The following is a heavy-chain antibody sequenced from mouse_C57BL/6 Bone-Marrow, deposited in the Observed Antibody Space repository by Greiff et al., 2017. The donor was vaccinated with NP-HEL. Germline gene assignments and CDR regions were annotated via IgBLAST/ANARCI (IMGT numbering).Heavy chain of an antibody. CDR1: GFNIKNTY. J-gene: IGHJ4*01. CDR2: IDPANGNT. V-gene: IGHV14-3*01. CDR3: ARGRITTVVAPGAMDY. D-gene: IGHD1-1*01. Sequence: VTLKESVAELVRPGASVKLSCTASGFNIKNTYMHWVKQRPEQGLEWIGRIDPANGNTKYAPKFQGKATITADTSSNTAYLQLSSLTSEDTAIYYCARGRITTVVAPGAMDYWGQGTSVTVSS.